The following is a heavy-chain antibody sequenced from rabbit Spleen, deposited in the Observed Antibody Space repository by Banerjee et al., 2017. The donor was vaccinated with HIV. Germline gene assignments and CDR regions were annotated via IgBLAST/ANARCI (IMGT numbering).Heavy chain of an antibody. J-gene: IGHJ3*01. CDR3: ARDTSSSFSSYGMDL. Sequence: QSLEESGGDLVKPGASLTLTCTASGVSFSISSYMCWVRQAPGKGLEWIACIDAGSSGFTYFATWAKGRFAISKTSSTTVTLQMTRLTAADTATYFCARDTSSSFSSYGMDLGGQGTLVTVS. D-gene: IGHD1-1*01. CDR1: GVSFSISSY. V-gene: IGHV1S40*01. CDR2: IDAGSSGFT.